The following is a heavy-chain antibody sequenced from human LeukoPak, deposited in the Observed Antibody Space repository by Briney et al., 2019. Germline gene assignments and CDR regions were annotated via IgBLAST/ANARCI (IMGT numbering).Heavy chain of an antibody. Sequence: GGSLRLSCAASGFTLSSNYMSWVGQAPGKGLEWVSVIYSGGSTYYADSVKGRFTISRDNSKNPLYLQMNSLRAEDTAVYYCARDLAGCLDYWGQGTLVTVSS. CDR1: GFTLSSNY. D-gene: IGHD3-9*01. J-gene: IGHJ4*02. CDR2: IYSGGST. CDR3: ARDLAGCLDY. V-gene: IGHV3-66*01.